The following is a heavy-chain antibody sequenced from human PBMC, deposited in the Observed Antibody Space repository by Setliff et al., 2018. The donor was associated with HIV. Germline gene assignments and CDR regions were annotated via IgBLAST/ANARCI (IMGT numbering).Heavy chain of an antibody. CDR3: ARTQQTYYYDSSGYYFDY. CDR1: NGSISGYY. CDR2: IYSSGNT. J-gene: IGHJ4*02. Sequence: SETLSLTCTVSNGSISGYYWSWIRQSPGKGLEWIGYIYSSGNTYYNPSLKSRAAISVDTSKNQISLKLSSVTAADTAVYYCARTQQTYYYDSSGYYFDYWGQGTLVTVSS. V-gene: IGHV4-4*09. D-gene: IGHD3-22*01.